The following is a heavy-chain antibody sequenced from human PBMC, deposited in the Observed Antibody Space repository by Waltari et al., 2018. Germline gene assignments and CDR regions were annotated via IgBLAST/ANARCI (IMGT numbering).Heavy chain of an antibody. CDR2: VTHTVTT. CDR3: ASRRRSSGAGFDP. D-gene: IGHD6-6*01. CDR1: GGSFRGYY. Sequence: QVQLQQWGAGLLKPSETQSLTCAVSGGSFRGYYWTWIRQPPGEGLEWIGYVTHTVTTNYNSSLKSRVTMSIDTSNNQFSLTVTSVTAADTAIYYGASRRRSSGAGFDPWGQGTLVTVSS. J-gene: IGHJ5*02. V-gene: IGHV4-34*02.